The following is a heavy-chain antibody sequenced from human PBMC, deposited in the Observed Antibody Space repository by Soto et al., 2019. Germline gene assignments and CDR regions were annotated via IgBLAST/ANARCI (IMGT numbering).Heavy chain of an antibody. D-gene: IGHD3-22*01. CDR1: GGTFSSYT. V-gene: IGHV1-69*02. CDR2: IIPILGIA. J-gene: IGHJ4*02. CDR3: ARVGPYDSEPLDY. Sequence: GASVKVSCKASGGTFSSYTISWVRQAPGQGLEWMGRIIPILGIANYAQKFQGRVTITADKSTSTAYMELSSLRSEDTAVYYCARVGPYDSEPLDYWGQGTLVTVSS.